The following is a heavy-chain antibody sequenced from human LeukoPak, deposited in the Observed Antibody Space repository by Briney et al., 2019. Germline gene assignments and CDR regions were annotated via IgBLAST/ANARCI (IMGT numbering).Heavy chain of an antibody. CDR1: GFTLNSNY. J-gene: IGHJ5*02. V-gene: IGHV3-53*01. D-gene: IGHD4-17*01. CDR2: ILRGGST. Sequence: PGGSLRLSCAVSGFTLNSNYVVWVRQAPGKGLEWVSVILRGGSTSYAESVKGRFTISRDTSKNTVYLQLNSMRVEDTAVYYCARERFGDYINWFDPWGEGTLVSVSS. CDR3: ARERFGDYINWFDP.